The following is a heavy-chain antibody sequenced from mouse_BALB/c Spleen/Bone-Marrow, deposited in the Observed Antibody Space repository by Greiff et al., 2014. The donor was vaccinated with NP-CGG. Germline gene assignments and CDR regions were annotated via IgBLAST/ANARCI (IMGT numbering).Heavy chain of an antibody. D-gene: IGHD1-1*01. Sequence: EVKVEESGGGLVQPGGSRKLSCAASGFTFSDYGMAWVRQAPGKGPEWVAFISNLAYSIYYTDTVTGRFTISRENAKNTLYLEMSSLRSEDTAMYYCARALAYGSSFDYWGQGTTLTVSS. V-gene: IGHV5-15*02. CDR2: ISNLAYSI. CDR3: ARALAYGSSFDY. J-gene: IGHJ2*01. CDR1: GFTFSDYG.